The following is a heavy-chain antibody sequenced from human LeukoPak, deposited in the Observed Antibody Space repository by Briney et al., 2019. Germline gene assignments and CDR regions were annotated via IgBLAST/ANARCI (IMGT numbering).Heavy chain of an antibody. CDR3: ARYSGSYYYPPAWDL. V-gene: IGHV3-23*01. CDR2: TSTSGGSA. D-gene: IGHD1-26*01. CDR1: GITFSNNA. J-gene: IGHJ4*02. Sequence: PGGSLRLSCAASGITFSNNAMSWVRQAPGKGLEWVSATSTSGGSAYYADSVKGRFTISRDNSKNTLYLQMDSLRADDTAVYYCARYSGSYYYPPAWDLWGQGTLVAVSS.